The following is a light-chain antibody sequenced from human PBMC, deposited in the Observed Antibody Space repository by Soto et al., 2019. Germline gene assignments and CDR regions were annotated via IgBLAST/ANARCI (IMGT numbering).Light chain of an antibody. CDR3: QKHNGAPLT. CDR1: QGINNY. CDR2: AAS. V-gene: IGKV1-27*01. Sequence: DIQMTRSPSSLSASVGDIVIITFRASQGINNYLAWYQQRPGKVPKLLIYAASTLQSGVPSRFSGSGSGTDFTLTISSLQPEDVATYYCQKHNGAPLTFGGGTKVDIK. J-gene: IGKJ4*01.